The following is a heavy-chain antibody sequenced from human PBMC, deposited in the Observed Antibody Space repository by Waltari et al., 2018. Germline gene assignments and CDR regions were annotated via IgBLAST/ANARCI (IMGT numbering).Heavy chain of an antibody. D-gene: IGHD3-10*01. CDR1: GFTFSSYG. CDR3: ATYYFGTGSSWWFDP. Sequence: QVQLVESGGGVVQPGRSLRLSCAASGFTFSSYGMHWVRQAPGKGLEWVAVISYDGSNKYNTDSVKGLFTISRDNSKNTLYLQMNSLRAEDTAMYYCATYYFGTGSSWWFDPWGQGTLVTVSS. CDR2: ISYDGSNK. V-gene: IGHV3-30*03. J-gene: IGHJ5*02.